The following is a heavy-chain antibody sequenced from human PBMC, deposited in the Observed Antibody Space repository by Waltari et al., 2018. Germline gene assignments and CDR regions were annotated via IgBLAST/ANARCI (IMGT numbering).Heavy chain of an antibody. CDR2: ISHSATT. CDR1: SSSIRSGYF. J-gene: IGHJ5*02. D-gene: IGHD3-10*01. Sequence: QVQLQESGPGLARPSETLSLTCDVSSSSIRSGYFWGWVRQPPGKGLQWIGSISHSATTYYNPSLKSRVTMSVDTSKNQFALKVTSVTAADTAIYYCVRDLGGSGNSWFDAWGQGTLVIVSS. CDR3: VRDLGGSGNSWFDA. V-gene: IGHV4-38-2*02.